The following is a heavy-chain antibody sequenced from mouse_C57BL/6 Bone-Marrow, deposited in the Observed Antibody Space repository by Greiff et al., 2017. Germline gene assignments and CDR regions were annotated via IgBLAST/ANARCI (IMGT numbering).Heavy chain of an antibody. J-gene: IGHJ3*01. V-gene: IGHV1-26*01. CDR3: ANPAWFAY. CDR1: GYTFTDYY. Sequence: EVQLQQPGPELVKPGASVKISCKASGYTFTDYYMHWVKQSHGKSLEWIGDINPNNGGTSYNQKFKGKATLTVDKSSSTAYMELRSLTSEDSAVYYCANPAWFAYWGQGTLVTVSA. CDR2: INPNNGGT.